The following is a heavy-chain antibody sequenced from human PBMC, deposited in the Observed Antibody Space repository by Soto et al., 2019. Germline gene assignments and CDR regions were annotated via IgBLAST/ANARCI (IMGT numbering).Heavy chain of an antibody. CDR2: IYSGGTT. D-gene: IGHD3-16*02. CDR1: GFTVSTNY. Sequence: EVQLVESGGGLVQPGGSLRLSCAASGFTVSTNYMSWVRQAPGKGLEWVSVIYSGGTTYYADSVKGRFTLSRHNSNNTIYLQMNSLRPEDTAVYYCARDRYDYIWGTYRSNCHFDLWGRGTLVTVSS. V-gene: IGHV3-53*04. J-gene: IGHJ2*01. CDR3: ARDRYDYIWGTYRSNCHFDL.